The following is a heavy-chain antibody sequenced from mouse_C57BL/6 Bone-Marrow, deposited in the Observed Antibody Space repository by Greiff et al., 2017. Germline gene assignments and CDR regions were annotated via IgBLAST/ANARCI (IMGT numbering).Heavy chain of an antibody. CDR2: IHPNSGST. D-gene: IGHD1-1*01. CDR3: ARRGYYYGSSPFAY. Sequence: QVQLQQPGAELVQPGASVKLSCKASGYTFTSYWMHWVKQRPGQGLEWIGMIHPNSGSTNYNEKFKSKATLTVDKSSSTAYMQLSSLTSEDSAVYYCARRGYYYGSSPFAYWGQGTLVTVSA. CDR1: GYTFTSYW. V-gene: IGHV1-64*01. J-gene: IGHJ3*01.